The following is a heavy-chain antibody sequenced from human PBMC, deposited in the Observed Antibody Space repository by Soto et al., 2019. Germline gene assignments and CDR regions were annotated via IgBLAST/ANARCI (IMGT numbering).Heavy chain of an antibody. CDR3: ARGGLGIVVVTATPDAFDI. D-gene: IGHD2-21*02. CDR1: GGSISSGGYY. J-gene: IGHJ3*02. Sequence: SETLSLTCTVSGGSISSGGYYWSWIRQHPGKGLEWIGYIYYSGSTYYNPSLKRRVTISVDTSKNQFSLKLSSVTAADTAVYYCARGGLGIVVVTATPDAFDIWGQGTMVTVSS. CDR2: IYYSGST. V-gene: IGHV4-31*03.